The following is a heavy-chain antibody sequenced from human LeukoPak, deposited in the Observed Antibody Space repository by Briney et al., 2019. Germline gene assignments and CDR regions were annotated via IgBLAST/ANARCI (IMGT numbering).Heavy chain of an antibody. J-gene: IGHJ3*02. CDR3: ARDLIYWEYDILTGEDAFDI. Sequence: ASVKVSCKASGGTFSSYAISWVRQAPGQGLEWMGWISAYNGSTNYAQKLQGRVTMTTDTSTSTAYMELRSLRSDDTAVYYCARDLIYWEYDILTGEDAFDIWGQGTMVTVSS. CDR2: ISAYNGST. D-gene: IGHD3-9*01. CDR1: GGTFSSYA. V-gene: IGHV1-18*01.